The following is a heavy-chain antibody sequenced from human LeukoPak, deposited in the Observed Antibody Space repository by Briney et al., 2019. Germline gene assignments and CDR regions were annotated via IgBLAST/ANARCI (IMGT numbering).Heavy chain of an antibody. CDR1: GGTFSSYA. V-gene: IGHV1-69*01. CDR2: IIPIFGTA. Sequence: GASVKVSCKASGGTFSSYAISWVRQAPGQGLEWMGGIIPIFGTANYAQKFQGRVTITADESTSTAYMELGSLRSEETAVYYCARGVIAVAGHNWFDPWGQGTLVTVSS. D-gene: IGHD6-19*01. J-gene: IGHJ5*02. CDR3: ARGVIAVAGHNWFDP.